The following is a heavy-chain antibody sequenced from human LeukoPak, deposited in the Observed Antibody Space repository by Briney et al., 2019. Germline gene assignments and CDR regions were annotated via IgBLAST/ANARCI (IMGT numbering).Heavy chain of an antibody. CDR1: GGSISSGSYY. J-gene: IGHJ5*02. D-gene: IGHD3-3*01. CDR2: IYTSGST. V-gene: IGHV4-61*02. CDR3: ARDVGVIFGVPRDWFDP. Sequence: PSQTLSLTCTVSGGSISSGSYYWSWIRQPAGKGLEWIGRIYTSGSTNYNPSLKSRVTISVDTSKNQFSLKLSSVTAADTAVYYCARDVGVIFGVPRDWFDPWGQGTLVTVSS.